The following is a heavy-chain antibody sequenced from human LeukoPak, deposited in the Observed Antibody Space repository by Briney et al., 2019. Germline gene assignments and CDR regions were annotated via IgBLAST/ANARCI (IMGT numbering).Heavy chain of an antibody. V-gene: IGHV3-30*03. CDR3: ASSRGGDGD. J-gene: IGHJ4*02. Sequence: PGGSLRLSCAASGFTFSSYGMHWVRQAPGKGLEWVAVISYDGSNKYYADSVKGRFTISRDNSKNTLYLQMNSLRAEDTAVYYCASSRGGDGDWGQGTLVTVSS. CDR2: ISYDGSNK. CDR1: GFTFSSYG. D-gene: IGHD2-21*02.